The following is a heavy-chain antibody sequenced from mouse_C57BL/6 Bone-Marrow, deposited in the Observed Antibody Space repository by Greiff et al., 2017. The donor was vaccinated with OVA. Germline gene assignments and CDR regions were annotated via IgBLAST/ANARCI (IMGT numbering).Heavy chain of an antibody. CDR2: IDPENGDT. Sequence: VQLKESGAELVRPGASVKLSCTASGFNIKDDYMHWVKQRPEQGLEWIGWIDPENGDTEYASKFQGKATITADTSSNTAYLQLSSLTSEDTAVYYCTVLGFAYWGQGTLVTVSA. CDR3: TVLGFAY. CDR1: GFNIKDDY. V-gene: IGHV14-4*01. D-gene: IGHD4-1*01. J-gene: IGHJ3*01.